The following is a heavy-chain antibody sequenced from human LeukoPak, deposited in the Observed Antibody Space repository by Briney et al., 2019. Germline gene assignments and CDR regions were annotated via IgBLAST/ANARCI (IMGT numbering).Heavy chain of an antibody. D-gene: IGHD6-19*01. CDR2: ISWNSGSI. J-gene: IGHJ4*02. CDR1: GFTFDDYA. V-gene: IGHV3-9*01. CDR3: ARGSSRADY. Sequence: GGSLRLSCAASGFTFDDYAMHWVRQAPGKGLEWVSGISWNSGSIGYADSAKGRFTISRDNAKNSLYLQMNSLRAEDTAVYYCARGSSRADYWGQGTLVTVSS.